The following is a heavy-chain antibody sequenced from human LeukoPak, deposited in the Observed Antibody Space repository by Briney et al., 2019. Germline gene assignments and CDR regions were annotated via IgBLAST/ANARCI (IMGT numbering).Heavy chain of an antibody. D-gene: IGHD3-10*01. CDR2: IDHSGRT. CDR3: ARRGIGSTSSYNGDFDH. V-gene: IGHV4-34*01. CDR1: GGSFRDYY. Sequence: SETLSLTCAVYGGSFRDYYWSWIRQSPGKGLEWIGEIDHSGRTNYNPSFKSRVTISVDTSKNQFSLSLRSVTAADTAVLYCARRGIGSTSSYNGDFDHWGQGTLVTVSS. J-gene: IGHJ4*02.